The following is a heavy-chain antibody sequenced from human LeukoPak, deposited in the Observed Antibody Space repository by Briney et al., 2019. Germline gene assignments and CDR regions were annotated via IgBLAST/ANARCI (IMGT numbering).Heavy chain of an antibody. V-gene: IGHV1-2*02. CDR1: GYTFTGYY. Sequence: ASVKVSCKASGYTFTGYYMHWVRQAPGQGLEWMGWINPNSGGTNYAQKFQGRVTMTRDTSISTAYMELSRLRSDDTAVYYCARPHRNSGYSSGWYDFDYWGQGTLVTVSS. D-gene: IGHD6-19*01. CDR3: ARPHRNSGYSSGWYDFDY. J-gene: IGHJ4*02. CDR2: INPNSGGT.